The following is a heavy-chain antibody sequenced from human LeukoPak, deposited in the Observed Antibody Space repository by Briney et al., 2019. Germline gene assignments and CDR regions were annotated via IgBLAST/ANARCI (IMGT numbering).Heavy chain of an antibody. CDR2: IYYSGST. J-gene: IGHJ4*02. Sequence: PSETLSLTCIVSGGSISSSSYYWGWIRQPPGKGLEWIGSIYYSGSTYYNPSLKSRVTISVDTSKNQFSLKLSSVTAADTAVYYCARDQQWLVLFDYWGQGTLVTVSS. D-gene: IGHD6-19*01. CDR1: GGSISSSSYY. V-gene: IGHV4-39*07. CDR3: ARDQQWLVLFDY.